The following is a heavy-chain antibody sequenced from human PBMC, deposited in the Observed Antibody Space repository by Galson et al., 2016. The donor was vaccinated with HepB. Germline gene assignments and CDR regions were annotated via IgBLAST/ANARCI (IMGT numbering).Heavy chain of an antibody. Sequence: SLRLSCAASGFTVSSNYMNWVRQTPGKGLEWVSFTSSGGTTYHAGSVKGRFTISRDKSKNTLYLQMNSLRSEDTAVYYCATATNFYRYYGMDVWGQGTTVIVSS. J-gene: IGHJ6*02. V-gene: IGHV3-53*01. CDR2: TSSGGTT. CDR3: ATATNFYRYYGMDV. CDR1: GFTVSSNY.